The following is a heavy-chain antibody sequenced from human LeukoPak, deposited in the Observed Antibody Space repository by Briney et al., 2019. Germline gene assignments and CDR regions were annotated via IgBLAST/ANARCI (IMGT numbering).Heavy chain of an antibody. V-gene: IGHV4-4*07. CDR1: GGSIGSYY. D-gene: IGHD3-3*01. Sequence: SETLSLTCTVSGGSIGSYYWSWIRQPAGKGLEWIGRIYTSGSTNYNPSLKSRVTMSVDTSKNQFSLKLSSVTAADTAVYYCARTYYDFWSGYYPFDYWGQGTLVTVSS. J-gene: IGHJ4*02. CDR3: ARTYYDFWSGYYPFDY. CDR2: IYTSGST.